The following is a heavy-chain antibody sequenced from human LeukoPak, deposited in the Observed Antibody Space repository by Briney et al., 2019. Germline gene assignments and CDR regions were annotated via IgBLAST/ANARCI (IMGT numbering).Heavy chain of an antibody. CDR3: AKVFPYYDSSGRYFDY. D-gene: IGHD3-22*01. CDR1: GFTFSSYA. CDR2: ISGSGDST. J-gene: IGHJ4*02. V-gene: IGHV3-23*01. Sequence: GGSLRLSCAASGFTFSSYAMSWVRQAPGKGLEWVSGISGSGDSTYYADSVKGRFTISRDNSKNTLYLQMNSLRAEDTAVYYCAKVFPYYDSSGRYFDYWGQGTLVTVSS.